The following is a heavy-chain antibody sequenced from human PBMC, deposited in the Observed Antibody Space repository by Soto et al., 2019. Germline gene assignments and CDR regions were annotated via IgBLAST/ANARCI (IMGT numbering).Heavy chain of an antibody. Sequence: SETLSLTCTVSGDSITNGYYWGWIRQPPGRGLEWIASVHHAGSTFYSPSLMRRVTISVDRSKNQFSLKVTSVTVADTAVYYCARSTEATGTLKYWGQGTLVTVSS. CDR3: ARSTEATGTLKY. CDR2: VHHAGST. D-gene: IGHD6-13*01. CDR1: GDSITNGYY. J-gene: IGHJ4*02. V-gene: IGHV4-38-2*02.